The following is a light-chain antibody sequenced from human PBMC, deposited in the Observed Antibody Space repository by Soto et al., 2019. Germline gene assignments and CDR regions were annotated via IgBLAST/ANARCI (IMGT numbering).Light chain of an antibody. V-gene: IGKV1-39*01. Sequence: DIQMTQSPASLSASVGDRVTITCRASQTINKNLNWYQHKPGQAPNLLIYSASDFPSGIPSRFSGSGSGTEFTLTISGLQPEDFATYYCQQSFSTPYTFGQGTKLEI. J-gene: IGKJ2*01. CDR3: QQSFSTPYT. CDR2: SAS. CDR1: QTINKN.